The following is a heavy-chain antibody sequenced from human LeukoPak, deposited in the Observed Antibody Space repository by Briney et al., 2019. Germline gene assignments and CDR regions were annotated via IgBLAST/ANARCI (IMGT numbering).Heavy chain of an antibody. J-gene: IGHJ4*02. CDR2: INAGNGNT. V-gene: IGHV1-3*01. CDR3: ARPFFFSSSFDY. D-gene: IGHD6-13*01. Sequence: GASVKASCKASGYTFTSYAMHWVRQAPGQRLEWMGWINAGNGNTKYSQKFQGRVTITRDTSASTAYMELSSLRSEDTAVYYCARPFFFSSSFDYWGQGTLVTVSS. CDR1: GYTFTSYA.